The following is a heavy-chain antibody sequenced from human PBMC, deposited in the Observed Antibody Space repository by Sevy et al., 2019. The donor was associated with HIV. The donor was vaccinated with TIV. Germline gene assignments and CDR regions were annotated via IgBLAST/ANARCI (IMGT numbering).Heavy chain of an antibody. CDR1: GFTFSSYS. J-gene: IGHJ4*02. Sequence: GGSLRLSCAASGFTFSSYSMNWVRQAPGKGLEWVSSISSSSSYIYYADSVKGRFTISRDNAKNSLYLQMNSLRAEDTAVYYCARDQGNSSWGPYYFDYWGQGTLVTVSS. CDR3: ARDQGNSSWGPYYFDY. D-gene: IGHD6-6*01. CDR2: ISSSSSYI. V-gene: IGHV3-21*01.